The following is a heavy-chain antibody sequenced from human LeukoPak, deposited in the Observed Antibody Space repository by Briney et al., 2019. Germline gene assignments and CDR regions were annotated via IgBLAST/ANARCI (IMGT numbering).Heavy chain of an antibody. Sequence: GGSLRLSCAASGFTFSSYAMSWVRQAPGKGLEWVAAISGSGGSTYYPDSVKGRFTISRGNSKNKLYLQMNSLRAEDAAVYYCAKDSGYGVAGTGFDYWGQGTLVTVSS. CDR1: GFTFSSYA. V-gene: IGHV3-23*01. J-gene: IGHJ4*02. CDR2: ISGSGGST. D-gene: IGHD6-19*01. CDR3: AKDSGYGVAGTGFDY.